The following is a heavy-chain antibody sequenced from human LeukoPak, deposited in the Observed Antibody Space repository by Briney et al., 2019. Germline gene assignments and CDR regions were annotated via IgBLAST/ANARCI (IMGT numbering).Heavy chain of an antibody. Sequence: GASVKVSCKPSGYTFTGYYLHWVRQAPGQALEWMGWINLNTGATIYAQKFQDRVTMSRDTSISTAYMDLSRLRSDDTAVYYCARDRVGSGWPRPFYFEFWGQGTLVGVSS. CDR1: GYTFTGYY. CDR3: ARDRVGSGWPRPFYFEF. J-gene: IGHJ4*02. D-gene: IGHD6-19*01. V-gene: IGHV1-2*02. CDR2: INLNTGAT.